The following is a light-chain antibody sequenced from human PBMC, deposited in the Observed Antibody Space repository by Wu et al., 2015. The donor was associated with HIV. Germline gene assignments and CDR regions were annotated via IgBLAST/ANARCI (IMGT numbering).Light chain of an antibody. V-gene: IGKV3-11*01. CDR1: QSVSTF. CDR3: QQYGSSPPGFT. Sequence: EIVLTQSPDTLSLSPGERATLSCRASQSVSTFFAWYQQKPGQAPRLLIFDATYRATGIPARFSGSGSGTDFTLTISSLEPEDFAVYYCQQYGSSPPGFTFGPGTKVDIK. J-gene: IGKJ3*01. CDR2: DAT.